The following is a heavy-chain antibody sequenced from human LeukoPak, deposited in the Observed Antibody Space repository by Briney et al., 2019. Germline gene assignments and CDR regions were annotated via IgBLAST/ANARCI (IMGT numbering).Heavy chain of an antibody. D-gene: IGHD3-9*01. V-gene: IGHV4-4*07. CDR3: ARGETIFPY. J-gene: IGHJ4*02. CDR1: GASISNYY. Sequence: SETLSLTCTVSGASISNYYWSWIRQPAGKGLEWIGRIYASGSTNYNPSLKSRVTISVDQSKNQFSLKLNSVTAADTAVYYCARGETIFPYWGQGTLVTVSS. CDR2: IYASGST.